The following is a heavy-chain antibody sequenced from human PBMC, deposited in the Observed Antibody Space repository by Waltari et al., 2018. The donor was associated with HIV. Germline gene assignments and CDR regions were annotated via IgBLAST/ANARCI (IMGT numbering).Heavy chain of an antibody. CDR2: VYSTGTT. J-gene: IGHJ5*02. D-gene: IGHD6-13*01. CDR1: GGSVRDYN. Sequence: QLQESGPGLVMPSETLSLSCTVSGGSVRDYNWSWIRQPPGTGLEWIGHVYSTGTTSYNPSLKNRVTISVDTSNNHFSLTVNSVITADTAMYFCARVGYPGIAAASPWGQGTLVIVSS. V-gene: IGHV4-59*02. CDR3: ARVGYPGIAAASP.